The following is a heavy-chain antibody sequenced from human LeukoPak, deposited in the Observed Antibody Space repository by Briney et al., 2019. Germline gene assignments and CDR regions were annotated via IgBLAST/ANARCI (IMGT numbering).Heavy chain of an antibody. V-gene: IGHV3-7*01. J-gene: IGHJ4*02. D-gene: IGHD3-9*01. CDR2: IKQDGSEK. CDR3: ARRAGILTGSPYFDY. CDR1: GFTFSNYD. Sequence: GGSLRLSCAASGFTFSNYDLSWVRQAPGKGLEWVANIKQDGSEKYYVDSVKGRFTISRDNAKNSLYLQMNSLRAEDTAVYYCARRAGILTGSPYFDYWGQGTLVTVSS.